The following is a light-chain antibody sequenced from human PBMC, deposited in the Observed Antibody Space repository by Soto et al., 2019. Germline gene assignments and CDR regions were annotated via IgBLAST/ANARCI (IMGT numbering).Light chain of an antibody. CDR1: QRVSGSY. CDR2: AAS. V-gene: IGKV3-20*01. Sequence: PGERATLSCRASQRVSGSYLAWYQQKPGQAPRLLISAASSRATGIPDRFSGSGSGTDFTLTISRLEPEDFAVYYCQQYGSSPPITFGQGTRLEIK. J-gene: IGKJ5*01. CDR3: QQYGSSPPIT.